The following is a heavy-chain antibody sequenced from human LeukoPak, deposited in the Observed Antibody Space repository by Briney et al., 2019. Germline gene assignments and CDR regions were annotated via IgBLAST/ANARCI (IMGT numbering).Heavy chain of an antibody. D-gene: IGHD1-26*01. Sequence: ASVKVSCKASGYTFTGYYMHWVRQAPGQGLEWMGRINPNSGGTNYAQKFQGRVTMTRDTSISTAYMELSRLRSDHTAVYYCARYRGSYKYFDYWGQGTLVTVSS. CDR1: GYTFTGYY. J-gene: IGHJ4*02. CDR2: INPNSGGT. V-gene: IGHV1-2*06. CDR3: ARYRGSYKYFDY.